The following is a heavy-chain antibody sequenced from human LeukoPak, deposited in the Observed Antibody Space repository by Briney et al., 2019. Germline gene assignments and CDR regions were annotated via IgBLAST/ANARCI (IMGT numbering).Heavy chain of an antibody. CDR1: GGSFSGYY. D-gene: IGHD3-10*01. V-gene: IGHV4-34*01. CDR2: INHSGST. CDR3: ARGRRCYGSGTVWFDP. Sequence: SETLSLTCAVYGGSFSGYYWSWIRQPPGKGLEWIGEINHSGSTNYNPSLKSRVTISVDTSKNQFSLKLSSVTAADTAVYYCARGRRCYGSGTVWFDPWGQGTLVTVSS. J-gene: IGHJ5*02.